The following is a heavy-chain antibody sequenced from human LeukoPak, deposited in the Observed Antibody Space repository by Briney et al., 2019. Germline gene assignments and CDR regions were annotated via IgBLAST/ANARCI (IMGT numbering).Heavy chain of an antibody. CDR3: ANYQAYYYDSSGYYYD. D-gene: IGHD3-22*01. CDR1: GFTFSSYA. CDR2: ISGSGGST. V-gene: IGHV3-23*01. J-gene: IGHJ4*02. Sequence: GGSLRLSCAASGFTFSSYAMSWVRQAPGKGLEWVSAISGSGGSTYYADSVKGRFTISRDNSKNTLYLQMNSLRAEDTAVYYCANYQAYYYDSSGYYYDWGQGTLVTVSS.